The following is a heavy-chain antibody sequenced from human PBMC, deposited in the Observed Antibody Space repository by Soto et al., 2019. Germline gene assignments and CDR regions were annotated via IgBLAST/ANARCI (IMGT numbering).Heavy chain of an antibody. V-gene: IGHV4-4*02. CDR1: GGSISSSNW. Sequence: PSETLSLTCAVSGGSISSSNWWSWVRQPPGKGLEWIGEIYHSGSTNYNPSLKSRVTISVDKSKNQFSLKLSSVTAAATAVYYCARDRGQQQLLFHWGQGTLVTVSS. J-gene: IGHJ4*02. CDR3: ARDRGQQQLLFH. CDR2: IYHSGST. D-gene: IGHD6-13*01.